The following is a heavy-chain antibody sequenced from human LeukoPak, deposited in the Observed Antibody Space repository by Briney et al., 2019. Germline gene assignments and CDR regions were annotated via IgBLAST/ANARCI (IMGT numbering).Heavy chain of an antibody. J-gene: IGHJ4*02. Sequence: GASVKVSCKASGGTFSSYAISWVRQAPGQGLEWMGGIIPIFGTANYAQKFQGRVTITADESTSTAYMELSSLRSEDTAVYYCARQIWFQKSLDYWGQGTLVTVSS. D-gene: IGHD3-10*01. CDR1: GGTFSSYA. V-gene: IGHV1-69*13. CDR2: IIPIFGTA. CDR3: ARQIWFQKSLDY.